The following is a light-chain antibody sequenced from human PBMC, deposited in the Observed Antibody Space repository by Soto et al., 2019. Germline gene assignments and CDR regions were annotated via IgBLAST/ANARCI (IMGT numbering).Light chain of an antibody. V-gene: IGLV1-40*01. CDR1: SSNIGAGYD. CDR2: GNS. J-gene: IGLJ3*02. Sequence: QSVLTQPPSVSGAPGQRVTISCTGSSSNIGAGYDVHWYQQLPGPAPKLLIYGNSNRPSGVPDRFSGSKSGTSASLAITGLQAEDEADYYCQSHDSSLSVLWVFGGGTKLTVL. CDR3: QSHDSSLSVLWV.